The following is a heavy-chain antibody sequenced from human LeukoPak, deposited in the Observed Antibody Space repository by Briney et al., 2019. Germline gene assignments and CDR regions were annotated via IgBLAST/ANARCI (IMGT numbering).Heavy chain of an antibody. CDR1: GFTFSTYS. CDR3: ARILGYCSSTSCRAFDI. CDR2: LSSSTSTI. J-gene: IGHJ3*02. V-gene: IGHV3-48*01. D-gene: IGHD2-2*01. Sequence: GGSLRLSCAASGFTFSTYSMNWVRQAPGKGLEWVSYLSSSTSTIYYADSVKGRFTISRDNAKNSLYLQMNSLRAEDTAVYYCARILGYCSSTSCRAFDIWGQGTMVTVSS.